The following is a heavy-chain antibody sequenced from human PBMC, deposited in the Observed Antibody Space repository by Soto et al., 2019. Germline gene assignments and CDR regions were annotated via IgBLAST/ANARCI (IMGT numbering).Heavy chain of an antibody. D-gene: IGHD1-26*01. J-gene: IGHJ4*02. CDR2: INAGNGYT. Sequence: ASVKVSCKASGYSFPNFALHWVRQAPGQRLEWMGWINAGNGYTKNSQKFQGRVTITRETSASTAYMELSSLRSEDTAVYYCARKVGDGRFDYWGQGTLVTVSS. V-gene: IGHV1-3*01. CDR1: GYSFPNFA. CDR3: ARKVGDGRFDY.